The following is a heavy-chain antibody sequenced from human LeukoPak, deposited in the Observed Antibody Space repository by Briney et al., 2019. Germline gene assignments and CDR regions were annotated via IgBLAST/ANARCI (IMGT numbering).Heavy chain of an antibody. J-gene: IGHJ4*02. CDR3: ASFVLRFLEWFEYYFDY. CDR1: RGTFSSYA. D-gene: IGHD3-3*01. CDR2: IIPIFGTA. Sequence: SVKVSCKASRGTFSSYAISWVRQAPGQGLEWVGGIIPIFGTASYAQKFQGRVTITADESTSTDYMELSSLRSEDTAVYYCASFVLRFLEWFEYYFDYWGQGTLVTVSS. V-gene: IGHV1-69*13.